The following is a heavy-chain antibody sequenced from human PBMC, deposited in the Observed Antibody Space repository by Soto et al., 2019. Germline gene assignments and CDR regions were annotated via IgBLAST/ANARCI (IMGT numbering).Heavy chain of an antibody. V-gene: IGHV1-69*13. Sequence: ASVKVSCKASGGTFSSYAIRGVRQAPGQGLEWMGGIIPIFGTANYAQKFQGRVTITADESTSTAYMELSSLRSEDTAVYYCARAVGSSSFISYYNDMDAWHQAPTITVS. D-gene: IGHD6-6*01. CDR1: GGTFSSYA. CDR3: ARAVGSSSFISYYNDMDA. J-gene: IGHJ6*02. CDR2: IIPIFGTA.